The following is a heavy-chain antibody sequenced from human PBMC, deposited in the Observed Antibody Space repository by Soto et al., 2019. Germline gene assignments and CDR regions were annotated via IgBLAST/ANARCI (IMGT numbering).Heavy chain of an antibody. CDR3: AADTGDIEVVPATT. CDR1: GLNFEKCS. CDR2: ISPASTYI. J-gene: IGHJ4*02. V-gene: IGHV3-21*04. D-gene: IGHD2-15*01. Sequence: PGGSLRLSCAASGLNFEKCSMNWVRQPPGKGPEWLASISPASTYIRYADSVKGRFTISRDNARNSLSLQMRSLRADDTAMYYCAADTGDIEVVPATTWGKGTLVTVSS.